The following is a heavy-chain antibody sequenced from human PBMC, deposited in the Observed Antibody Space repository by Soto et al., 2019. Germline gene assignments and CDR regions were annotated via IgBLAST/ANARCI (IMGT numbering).Heavy chain of an antibody. D-gene: IGHD6-25*01. CDR2: SGGSGGST. CDR1: GFTFSSYA. CDR3: AKDPRFKRLHRFGR. J-gene: IGHJ5*02. V-gene: IGHV3-23*01. Sequence: GGSLRLSCAASGFTFSSYAMSWVRQAPGKGLEWVSASGGSGGSTYYADSVKGRFTISRDNSKNTLYPQRNSLRAEDTAVYYCAKDPRFKRLHRFGRWGQGTLVNVST.